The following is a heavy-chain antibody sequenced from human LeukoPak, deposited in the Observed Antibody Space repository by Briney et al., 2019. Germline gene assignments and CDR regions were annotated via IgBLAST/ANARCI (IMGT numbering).Heavy chain of an antibody. D-gene: IGHD1-26*01. CDR3: ARAEGSKWD. Sequence: GGLLRLSCAAPGFTFSSYNMNWVRRAPGKGLEWVSCIGRSSTGIYYADSVRGRSTISRDNAKNSLYLQMHSLRDEDTAVYYCARAEGSKWDWGQGTLVTVSS. V-gene: IGHV3-48*02. J-gene: IGHJ4*02. CDR2: IGRSSTGI. CDR1: GFTFSSYN.